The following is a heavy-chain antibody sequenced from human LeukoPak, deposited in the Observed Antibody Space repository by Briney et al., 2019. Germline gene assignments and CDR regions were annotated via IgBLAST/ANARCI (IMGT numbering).Heavy chain of an antibody. D-gene: IGHD2-2*01. J-gene: IGHJ6*03. V-gene: IGHV3-30*02. CDR3: AKANLGYCSSTSCPRYYYYMDV. Sequence: GGSLRLSCAASGFTFSSYGMHWVRQAPGKGLEWVAFIRYDGSNKYYADSVKGRFTISRDNSKNTLYLQMNRLRAEDTAVYYCAKANLGYCSSTSCPRYYYYMDVWGKGTTVTVSS. CDR1: GFTFSSYG. CDR2: IRYDGSNK.